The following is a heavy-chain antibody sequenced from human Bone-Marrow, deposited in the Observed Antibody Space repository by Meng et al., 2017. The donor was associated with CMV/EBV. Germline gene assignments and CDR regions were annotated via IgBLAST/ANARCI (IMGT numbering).Heavy chain of an antibody. CDR2: INPNSGGT. J-gene: IGHJ4*02. D-gene: IGHD5-18*01. Sequence: ASVKVSSKASGYTFTGYYMHWVRQAPGQGLEWMGWINPNSGGTNYAQKFQGRVTMTRDTSISTAYMELSRLRADDTAVYYCARWIQLWPLDYWGQGTLVTVSS. CDR3: ARWIQLWPLDY. V-gene: IGHV1-2*02. CDR1: GYTFTGYY.